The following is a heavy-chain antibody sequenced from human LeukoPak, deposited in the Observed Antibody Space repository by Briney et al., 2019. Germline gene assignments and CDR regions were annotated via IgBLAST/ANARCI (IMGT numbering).Heavy chain of an antibody. V-gene: IGHV3-23*01. J-gene: IGHJ6*02. CDR2: IVGSGSTT. CDR1: EFTFRSHV. D-gene: IGHD5-18*01. Sequence: GGSLRLSCAASEFTFRSHVMSWVRQAPGKGLEWISAIVGSGSTTHYADSVKGRFTISRDNTKNSLYLQMSSLRDDDTAVYYCARSSLLHSNAMGVWGQGTTVTVSS. CDR3: ARSSLLHSNAMGV.